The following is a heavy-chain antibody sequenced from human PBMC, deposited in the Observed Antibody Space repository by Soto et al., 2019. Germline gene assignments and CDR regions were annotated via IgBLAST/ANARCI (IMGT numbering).Heavy chain of an antibody. CDR3: ARAKAVVIAALDI. Sequence: GGALRLSCKASGCMCNNSAMTWVRQAPGQGLQWVASVSDNGGSRGGTYYADSVKGRFTISRDNSKNTLYLQLDSLTGADTAVYYCARAKAVVIAALDIWGQGTMVTVSS. J-gene: IGHJ3*02. CDR2: VSDNGGSRGGT. D-gene: IGHD2-21*01. CDR1: GCMCNNSA. V-gene: IGHV3-23*01.